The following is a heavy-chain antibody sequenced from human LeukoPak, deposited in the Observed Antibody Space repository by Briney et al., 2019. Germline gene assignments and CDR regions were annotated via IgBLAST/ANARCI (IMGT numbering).Heavy chain of an antibody. D-gene: IGHD6-6*01. CDR1: GFTFSSYA. CDR2: ISGSGGST. V-gene: IGHV3-23*01. Sequence: GGSLRLSCAASGFTFSSYAMSWVRQAPGKGLEWVSAISGSGGSTYYADSVKGRFTISRDNSKNTLYLQMNSLRAEDTAVYYCAREPFEYSSSPDAFDIWGQGTMVTVSS. CDR3: AREPFEYSSSPDAFDI. J-gene: IGHJ3*02.